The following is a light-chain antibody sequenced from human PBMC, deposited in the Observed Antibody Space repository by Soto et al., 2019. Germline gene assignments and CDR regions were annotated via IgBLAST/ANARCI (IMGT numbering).Light chain of an antibody. CDR1: QSVGDNY. CDR2: TAS. V-gene: IGKV3-20*01. J-gene: IGKJ1*01. CDR3: QQYGSSPET. Sequence: EIVLTQSPGTLSLSPGERATLSCRASQSVGDNYVAWYQQKPGQAPRLLIYTASRSATDIPDRFSGSGSGTDFTLTISSLDPEDFAVYYCQQYGSSPETFGQGTKVEIK.